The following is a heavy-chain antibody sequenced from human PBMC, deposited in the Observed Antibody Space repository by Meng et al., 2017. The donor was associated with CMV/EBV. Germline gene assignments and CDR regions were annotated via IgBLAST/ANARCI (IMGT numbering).Heavy chain of an antibody. CDR3: AKAFTVDTAPDY. V-gene: IGHV3-23*03. CDR1: GFTFSSYA. Sequence: GESLKISCAAPGFTFSSYAMSWVRQAPGKGLEWVSVIYSGGSSTYYADSVKGRFTISRDNSKNTLYLQMNSLRAEDTAVYYCAKAFTVDTAPDYWGQGTLVTVSS. D-gene: IGHD5-18*01. CDR2: IYSGGSST. J-gene: IGHJ4*02.